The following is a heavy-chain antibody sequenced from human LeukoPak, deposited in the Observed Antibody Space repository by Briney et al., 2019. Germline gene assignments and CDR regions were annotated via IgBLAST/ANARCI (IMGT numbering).Heavy chain of an antibody. CDR1: GFTFSGYG. CDR3: AKENYDSSGYPFDS. Sequence: GGSLRLSCAASGFTFSGYGMHWVRQAPGKGLEWVTFVRYDGSNKYYADSVKGRFTISRDNSKNTLYLQMNSLRAEDAAVYYCAKENYDSSGYPFDSWGQGTLVTVSS. V-gene: IGHV3-30*02. CDR2: VRYDGSNK. D-gene: IGHD3-22*01. J-gene: IGHJ4*02.